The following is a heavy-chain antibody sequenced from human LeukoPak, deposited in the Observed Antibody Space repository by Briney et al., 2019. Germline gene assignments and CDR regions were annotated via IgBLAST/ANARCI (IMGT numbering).Heavy chain of an antibody. CDR3: ARRGARELHDAFDI. Sequence: SETLSLTCTVSGGSISSSSYYWGWIRQPPGKGLEWIGSIYYSGSIYYNPSLKSRVTISVDTSKNQFSLKLSSVTAADTAVYYCARRGARELHDAFDIWGQGTMVTVSS. D-gene: IGHD1-26*01. V-gene: IGHV4-39*01. CDR1: GGSISSSSYY. J-gene: IGHJ3*02. CDR2: IYYSGSI.